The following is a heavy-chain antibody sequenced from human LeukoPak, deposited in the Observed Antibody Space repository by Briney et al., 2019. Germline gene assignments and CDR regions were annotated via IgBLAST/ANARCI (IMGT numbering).Heavy chain of an antibody. Sequence: ASVKVSCKASGYTFTSYGISWVRQAPGRGLEWVGWISAYNGNTNYAQRLQGRVTMTTDTSTSTAYMELRSLRSDDTAVYYCARGNRWYYYGSGSYTHAEYFQHWGQGTLVTVSS. CDR1: GYTFTSYG. CDR3: ARGNRWYYYGSGSYTHAEYFQH. D-gene: IGHD3-10*01. J-gene: IGHJ1*01. CDR2: ISAYNGNT. V-gene: IGHV1-18*01.